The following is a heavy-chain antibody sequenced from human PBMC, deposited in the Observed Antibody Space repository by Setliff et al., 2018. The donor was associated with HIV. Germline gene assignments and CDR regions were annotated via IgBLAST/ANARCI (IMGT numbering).Heavy chain of an antibody. CDR2: IYQSGSS. V-gene: IGHV4-38-2*01. Sequence: SETLSLTCAVSGYSISSGYYWGWIRQPPGKGLEWIGNIYQSGSSYSNPSLKSRVTMSVDTSKNQFSLKLISVTAADTAVYYCARREYSSSSPPFDYWGQGTLVTVSS. CDR3: ARREYSSSSPPFDY. D-gene: IGHD6-6*01. CDR1: GYSISSGYY. J-gene: IGHJ4*02.